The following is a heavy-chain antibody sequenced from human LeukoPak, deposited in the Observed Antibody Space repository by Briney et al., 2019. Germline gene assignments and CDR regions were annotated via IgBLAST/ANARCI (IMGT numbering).Heavy chain of an antibody. CDR2: INHSGST. V-gene: IGHV4-34*01. J-gene: IGHJ4*02. Sequence: SETLSLTCAVYGGSFSVYYWSWIRQPPGTGLEWIGEINHSGSTDYNPSLKSRVTISVDTSKNQFSLKLSSVTAADTAVYYCAREGVAAAGTLYYFDYWGQGTLVTVSS. CDR3: AREGVAAAGTLYYFDY. CDR1: GGSFSVYY. D-gene: IGHD6-13*01.